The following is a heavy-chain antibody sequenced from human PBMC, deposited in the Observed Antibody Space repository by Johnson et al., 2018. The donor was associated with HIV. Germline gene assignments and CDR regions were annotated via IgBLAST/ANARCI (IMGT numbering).Heavy chain of an antibody. CDR2: INWNGGST. Sequence: VQLVESGGGLVQPGRSLRLSCAASGFTFSNFGIHWVRQAPGKGLEWVSGINWNGGSTGYADSVKGRFSIFRDNAKNSLALQMNSLRAEDTALYYCARDGYGSSSSCYHDAFDLWGQGTMVTVSS. D-gene: IGHD2-2*03. V-gene: IGHV3-20*04. CDR3: ARDGYGSSSSCYHDAFDL. CDR1: GFTFSNFG. J-gene: IGHJ3*01.